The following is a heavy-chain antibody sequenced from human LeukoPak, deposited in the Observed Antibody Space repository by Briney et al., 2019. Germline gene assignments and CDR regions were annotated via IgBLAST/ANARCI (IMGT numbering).Heavy chain of an antibody. J-gene: IGHJ4*02. CDR2: IYYSGST. Sequence: SETLSLTCTVSGGPISSYYWSWIRQPPGKGLEWIGYIYYSGSTNYNPSLKSRVTISVDTSKNQFSLKLSSVTAADTAVYYCARVNVVRYSYVVDYWGQGTLVTVSS. CDR1: GGPISSYY. CDR3: ARVNVVRYSYVVDY. V-gene: IGHV4-59*01. D-gene: IGHD5-18*01.